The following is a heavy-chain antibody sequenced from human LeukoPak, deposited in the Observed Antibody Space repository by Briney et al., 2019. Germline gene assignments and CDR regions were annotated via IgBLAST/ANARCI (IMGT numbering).Heavy chain of an antibody. D-gene: IGHD3-16*01. J-gene: IGHJ4*02. CDR3: ARVRMGDDFNPFDY. CDR1: GLTCIGLG. CDR2: INGDGSET. Sequence: GIRRLCSGAAGLTCIGLGGYRIINTKGKGLVWVSRINGDGSETIYADSVKGRFTISRDNAKNTVYLQMNSLRAEDTAVYYCARVRMGDDFNPFDYWGQGTLVTVSS. V-gene: IGHV3-74*01.